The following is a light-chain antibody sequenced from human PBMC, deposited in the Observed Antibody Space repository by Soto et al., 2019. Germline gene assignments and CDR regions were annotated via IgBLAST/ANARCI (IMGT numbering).Light chain of an antibody. CDR2: GNS. Sequence: QSVLTQPPSVSGAPGQRVTISCTGSSSNIGAGYDVHWYQQLPGTAPKLLIYGNSNRPSGVPDRFSDSKSGTSASLAIAGLQAEDEADYYCQSYAASLSGSVVFGGGTKLTVL. J-gene: IGLJ2*01. CDR3: QSYAASLSGSVV. CDR1: SSNIGAGYD. V-gene: IGLV1-40*01.